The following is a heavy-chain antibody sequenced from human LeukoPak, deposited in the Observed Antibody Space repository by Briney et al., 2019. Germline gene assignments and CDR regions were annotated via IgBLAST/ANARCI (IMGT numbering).Heavy chain of an antibody. J-gene: IGHJ4*02. Sequence: EASVKVSCKASGYTFTSYYMHWVRHAPGQGLEWMGIINPSGGSTSYAQKFQGRVTMTRDMSTSTVYMELSSLRSEDTAVYYCAAHGSEDIVVGEHGLDYWGQGTLVTVSS. CDR1: GYTFTSYY. V-gene: IGHV1-46*01. CDR2: INPSGGST. CDR3: AAHGSEDIVVGEHGLDY. D-gene: IGHD2-15*01.